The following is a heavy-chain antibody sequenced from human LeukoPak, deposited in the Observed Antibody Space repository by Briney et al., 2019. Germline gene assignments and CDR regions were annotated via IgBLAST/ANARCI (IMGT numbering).Heavy chain of an antibody. J-gene: IGHJ4*02. Sequence: SETLSLTCTVSGDSISSSSYYWGWIRQPPGKGLEWIGSIYYSGSTYYNPSLKSRVTISVDTSKNQFSLKLSSVTAADTAVYYCARDTLSSFDYWGQGTLVTVSS. CDR1: GDSISSSSYY. CDR2: IYYSGST. V-gene: IGHV4-39*07. CDR3: ARDTLSSFDY.